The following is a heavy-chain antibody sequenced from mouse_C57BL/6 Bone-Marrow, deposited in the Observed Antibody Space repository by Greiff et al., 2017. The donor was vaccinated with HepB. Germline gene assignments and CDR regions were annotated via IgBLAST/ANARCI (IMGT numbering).Heavy chain of an antibody. CDR2: IHPNSGST. D-gene: IGHD2-3*01. Sequence: QVQLKQPGAELVKPGASVKLSCKASGYTFTSYWMHWVKQRPGQGLEWIGMIHPNSGSTNYNEKFKSKATLTVDKSSSTAYMQLSSLTSEDSAVYYCARSLYDGPSFAYWGQGTLVTVSA. J-gene: IGHJ3*01. CDR3: ARSLYDGPSFAY. V-gene: IGHV1-64*01. CDR1: GYTFTSYW.